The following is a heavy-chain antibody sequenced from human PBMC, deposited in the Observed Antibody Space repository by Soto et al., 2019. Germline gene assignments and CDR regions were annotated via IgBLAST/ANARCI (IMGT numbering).Heavy chain of an antibody. CDR2: ISYDGSNE. J-gene: IGHJ4*02. D-gene: IGHD3-22*01. Sequence: GGSLRLSCAASGFTFSNFGMHWVRQAPGKGLEWVAVISYDGSNEYYADSVKGRFTISRDNSKNTLYLQMNSLRAGDTAVYNCAKDRITFGYHDSSGFSDYWGQGTLVTVSS. CDR3: AKDRITFGYHDSSGFSDY. V-gene: IGHV3-30*18. CDR1: GFTFSNFG.